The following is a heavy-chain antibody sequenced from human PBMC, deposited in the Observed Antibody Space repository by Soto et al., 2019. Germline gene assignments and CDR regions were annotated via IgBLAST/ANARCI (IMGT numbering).Heavy chain of an antibody. CDR3: ARGIQHRYGMDV. CDR1: GFTVSSNY. V-gene: IGHV3-74*01. CDR2: INSDGTST. D-gene: IGHD5-18*01. Sequence: GSLRLSCAASGFTVSSNYMSWVRQAPGKGLVWVSRINSDGTSTFYADSVKGRFTISRDNAKNTVYLQLNSLRGEDTAVYYCARGIQHRYGMDVWGQGTTVTVSS. J-gene: IGHJ6*02.